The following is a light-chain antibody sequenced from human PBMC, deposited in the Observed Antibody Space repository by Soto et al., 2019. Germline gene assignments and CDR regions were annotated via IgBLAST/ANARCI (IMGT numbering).Light chain of an antibody. J-gene: IGKJ4*01. CDR1: QSVSSSY. CDR2: GAS. CDR3: QQYGSSPLT. Sequence: ILFTQSTGTRSLSPGERATLSWRAIQSVSSSYLAWYQQKHGQAPRLLIYGASSRATGIPDRFSGSGSGTEFTLTISRLEPEDFAVDYCQQYGSSPLTFGGGTKVDIK. V-gene: IGKV3-20*01.